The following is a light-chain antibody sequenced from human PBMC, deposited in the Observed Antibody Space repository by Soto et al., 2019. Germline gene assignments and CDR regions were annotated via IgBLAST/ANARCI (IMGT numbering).Light chain of an antibody. CDR3: CSYAGNITPYV. CDR2: AVT. J-gene: IGLJ1*01. V-gene: IGLV2-14*01. Sequence: QSALTQPASVSGSPGQSISISCTGTSSDVGAYDYVSWHQQYPGKAPKLIIYAVTNRPSGISDRFSASKSGNTASLAISGLQAEDEADYYCCSYAGNITPYVFGTGTKLTVL. CDR1: SSDVGAYDY.